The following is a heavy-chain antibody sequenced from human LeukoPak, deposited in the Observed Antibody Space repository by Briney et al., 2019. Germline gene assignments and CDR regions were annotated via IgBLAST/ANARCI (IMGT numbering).Heavy chain of an antibody. D-gene: IGHD1-26*01. CDR1: GYTFTGYY. CDR2: ISAYNGNT. J-gene: IGHJ4*02. V-gene: IGHV1-18*04. Sequence: ASVKVSCKASGYTFTGYYMHWVRQAPGQGLEWMGWISAYNGNTNYAQKLQGRVTMTTDTSTSTAYMELRSLRSDDTAVYYCARDWGIVGATTVDYWGQGTLVTVSS. CDR3: ARDWGIVGATTVDY.